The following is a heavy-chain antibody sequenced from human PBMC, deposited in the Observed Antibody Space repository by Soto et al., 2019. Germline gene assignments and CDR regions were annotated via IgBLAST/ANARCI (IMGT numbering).Heavy chain of an antibody. CDR1: GFSLTTGKMG. Sequence: ESGPTLVNPTETLTLTCTVSGFSLTTGKMGVSWIRQPPGMALEWLAHIFSDNERSYSTSLQGRLTISKDTSGSQVVLSMTNVDPVDTATYYCARMNVDSYQFYYAMDVWGQGTTVTVSS. J-gene: IGHJ6*02. CDR2: IFSDNER. D-gene: IGHD4-17*01. V-gene: IGHV2-26*01. CDR3: ARMNVDSYQFYYAMDV.